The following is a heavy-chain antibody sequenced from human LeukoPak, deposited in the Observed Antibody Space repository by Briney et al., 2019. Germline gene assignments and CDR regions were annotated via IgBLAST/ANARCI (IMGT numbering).Heavy chain of an antibody. D-gene: IGHD1-26*01. CDR1: GLVFSSYT. V-gene: IGHV3-21*01. J-gene: IGHJ4*02. Sequence: GGSLRLSCAASGLVFSSYTMDWVRHAPGKGLEWVSSSTPATDSTNYADSVKGRFTISRDNAKNTLYLQMNSLRAEDTAVYYCARGATYAYYQDYWGQGTLVTVSS. CDR3: ARGATYAYYQDY. CDR2: STPATDST.